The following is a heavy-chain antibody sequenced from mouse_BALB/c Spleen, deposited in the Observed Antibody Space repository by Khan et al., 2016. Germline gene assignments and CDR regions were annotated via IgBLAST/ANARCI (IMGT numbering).Heavy chain of an antibody. CDR3: ARSYYGYFAMDY. D-gene: IGHD1-2*01. V-gene: IGHV1-77*01. J-gene: IGHJ4*01. CDR1: GYTFTDYY. Sequence: QVQLKQSGTELPRPGASVKLSCKASGYTFTDYYLHWVMQRTGQGLEWIGEIFPGSGSTYYNEKFKGKASLHADTSPSPAYMQRSSLTSEDSAVDFCARSYYGYFAMDYWGHGASVTVSS. CDR2: IFPGSGST.